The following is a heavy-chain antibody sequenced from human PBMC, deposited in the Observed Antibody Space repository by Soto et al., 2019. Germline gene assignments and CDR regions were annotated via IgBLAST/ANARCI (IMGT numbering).Heavy chain of an antibody. D-gene: IGHD1-26*01. J-gene: IGHJ4*02. CDR2: ISPNSGGT. CDR3: GKGRSGDVGVFY. V-gene: IGHV1-2*02. Sequence: QVQLVQSGAEVKKSGASVKISCKASGYSFTGYYIHWVRQAPGQGFEWMGEISPNSGGTKNAQKVQGSVTMTRDTSITTVYMDLSNLSPDDTAVYYCGKGRSGDVGVFYWGQGTLVTVYS. CDR1: GYSFTGYY.